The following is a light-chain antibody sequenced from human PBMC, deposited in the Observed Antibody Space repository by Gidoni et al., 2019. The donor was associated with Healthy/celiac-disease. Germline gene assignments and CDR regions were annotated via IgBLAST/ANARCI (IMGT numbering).Light chain of an antibody. CDR1: QSISSY. J-gene: IGKJ2*01. V-gene: IGKV1-39*01. Sequence: DIQMTQSPSSLSASVGDRVTITCRASQSISSYLNWYQQKPGKAPKLLIYAASSLQSGVPSRFSGSGSGTDFTLTISSLRPEDFATYYCQQSYSTPYTFGQXTELEIK. CDR2: AAS. CDR3: QQSYSTPYT.